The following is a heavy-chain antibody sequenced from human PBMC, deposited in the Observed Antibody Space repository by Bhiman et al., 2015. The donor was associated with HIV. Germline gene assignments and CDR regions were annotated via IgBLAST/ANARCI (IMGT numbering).Heavy chain of an antibody. V-gene: IGHV3-30*18. CDR1: GFTFSSYG. CDR2: ISYDGSNK. Sequence: QVQLVESGGGVVQPGRSLRLSCAASGFTFSSYGMHWVRQAPGKGLEWVAVISYDGSNKYYADSVKGRFTISRDNSKNTLYLQMNSLRAEDTAVYYCAKVGQGEAGRYSSSLFQAPAPPSDYWGQGTLVTVSS. J-gene: IGHJ4*02. CDR3: AKVGQGEAGRYSSSLFQAPAPPSDY. D-gene: IGHD6-6*01.